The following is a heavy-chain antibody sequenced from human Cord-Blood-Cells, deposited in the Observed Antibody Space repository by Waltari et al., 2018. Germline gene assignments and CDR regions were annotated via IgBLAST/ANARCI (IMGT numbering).Heavy chain of an antibody. Sequence: EVQLVESGGGLVKPGGSLRLSCAASGFTFSSYSMNWVRPAPGKGLEWVSSISSSSSYIYYADSVKGRFTISRDNAKNSLYLQMNSLRAEDTAVYYCAREYFDWDDAFDIWGQGTMVTVSS. V-gene: IGHV3-21*01. CDR1: GFTFSSYS. D-gene: IGHD3-9*01. CDR3: AREYFDWDDAFDI. CDR2: ISSSSSYI. J-gene: IGHJ3*02.